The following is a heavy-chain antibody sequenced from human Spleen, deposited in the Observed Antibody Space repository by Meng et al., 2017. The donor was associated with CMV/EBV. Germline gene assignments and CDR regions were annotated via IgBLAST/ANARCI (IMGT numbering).Heavy chain of an antibody. CDR3: AKDMGSIGLMVFAL. CDR2: IRYDGSSE. CDR1: GFTFDSYG. V-gene: IGHV3-30*02. D-gene: IGHD2-8*01. J-gene: IGHJ4*02. Sequence: GESLKISCAASGFTFDSYGMHWVRQAPGKGLEWVALIRYDGSSENYADSVKGRFTISRDNAKNSLYLQMNSLRDEDTALYYCAKDMGSIGLMVFALWGQGTLVTVSS.